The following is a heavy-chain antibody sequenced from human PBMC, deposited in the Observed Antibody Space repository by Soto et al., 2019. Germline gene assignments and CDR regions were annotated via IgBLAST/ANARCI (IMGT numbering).Heavy chain of an antibody. J-gene: IGHJ4*02. CDR2: ISWNSGST. CDR1: GFIFDDFA. Sequence: DVQLVESGGGLVQPGRSLRLSCAASGFIFDDFAMHWVRQAPGKGLEWVSGISWNSGSTDYAASVKGRFIISRDNARNSLALQMNSLRPEDTALYYCARYTASDTWNDPFDYWGQGALVIVS. CDR3: ARYTASDTWNDPFDY. V-gene: IGHV3-9*01. D-gene: IGHD1-1*01.